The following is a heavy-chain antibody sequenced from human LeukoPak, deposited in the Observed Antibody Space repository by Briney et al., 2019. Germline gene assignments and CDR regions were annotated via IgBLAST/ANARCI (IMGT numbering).Heavy chain of an antibody. CDR3: ASARGITIFGVVIGWFDP. Sequence: ASVKVSCKASRYTFTGYYMHWVRQAPGQGLEWMGWINPNSGGTNYAQKFQGRVTMTRDTSISTAYMELSRLRSDDTAVYYCASARGITIFGVVIGWFDPWGQGTLVTVSS. CDR2: INPNSGGT. D-gene: IGHD3-3*01. J-gene: IGHJ5*02. V-gene: IGHV1-2*02. CDR1: RYTFTGYY.